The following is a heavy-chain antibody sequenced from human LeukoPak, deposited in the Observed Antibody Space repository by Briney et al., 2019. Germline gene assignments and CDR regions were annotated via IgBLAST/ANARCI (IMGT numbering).Heavy chain of an antibody. V-gene: IGHV4-61*02. J-gene: IGHJ4*02. CDR3: ARGSRYDFWSGIFDY. CDR2: IYTSGST. Sequence: SETLSLTCTVSGGSISSGSYYWSWIRQPAGKGLEWIGRIYTSGSTNYNPSLKSRVTISVDTSKNQFSLKLSSVTAADTAVYYCARGSRYDFWSGIFDYWGQGTLVTVSS. CDR1: GGSISSGSYY. D-gene: IGHD3-3*01.